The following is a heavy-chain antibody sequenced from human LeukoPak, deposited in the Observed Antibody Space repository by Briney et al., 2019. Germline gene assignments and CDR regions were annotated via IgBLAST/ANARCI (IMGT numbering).Heavy chain of an antibody. CDR1: VYTFTSYD. V-gene: IGHV1-8*01. CDR2: MNPNSGNT. J-gene: IGHJ5*02. CDR3: ARKVTAIQNWFDP. D-gene: IGHD2-21*02. Sequence: GASVKVSCKASVYTFTSYDINWVRQATGQGLEWMGWMNPNSGNTGYAQKFQGRVTMTRNTSISTAYMELSSLRSEDTAVYYCARKVTAIQNWFDPWGQGTLVTVSS.